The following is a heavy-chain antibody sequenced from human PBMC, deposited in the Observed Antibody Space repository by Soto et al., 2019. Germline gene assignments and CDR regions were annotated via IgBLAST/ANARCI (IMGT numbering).Heavy chain of an antibody. CDR3: SKRGRGGSGSYFHYYYCMDV. V-gene: IGHV3-23*01. D-gene: IGHD3-10*01. Sequence: GGSLRLSCAASGFTFSSYAMSWVRQAPGKGLEWVSAISGSGGSTYYADSAKGRFTISRDNSKNTLYPQLNSLRAEDTAVSYCSKRGRGGSGSYFHYYYCMDVWGQGTTVTVSS. CDR1: GFTFSSYA. CDR2: ISGSGGST. J-gene: IGHJ6*02.